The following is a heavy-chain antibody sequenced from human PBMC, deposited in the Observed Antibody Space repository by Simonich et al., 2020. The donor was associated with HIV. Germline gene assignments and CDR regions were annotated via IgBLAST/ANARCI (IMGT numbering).Heavy chain of an antibody. V-gene: IGHV4-34*01. Sequence: QVQLQQWGAGLLKPSETLSLTCAVYGGSFRGYYWSWFRRPPGKALERIGEINHSGSTNYNPSLKSRVTISVATSKNQFSLKLSSVTAADTAVYYCARGFYQRLYYFDYWGQGTLVTVSS. CDR1: GGSFRGYY. CDR2: INHSGST. D-gene: IGHD2-2*01. J-gene: IGHJ4*02. CDR3: ARGFYQRLYYFDY.